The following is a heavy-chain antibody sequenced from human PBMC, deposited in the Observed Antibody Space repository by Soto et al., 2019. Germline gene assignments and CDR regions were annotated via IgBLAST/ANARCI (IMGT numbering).Heavy chain of an antibody. Sequence: GGSLRLSCAASGFTFSSYAMHWVRQAPGKGLEWVAVISYDGSNKYYADSVKGRFTISRDNSKNTLYLQMNSLRAEDTAVYYCARDLDYDKDYWGQGTLVTVSS. D-gene: IGHD3-22*01. CDR2: ISYDGSNK. J-gene: IGHJ4*02. CDR3: ARDLDYDKDY. CDR1: GFTFSSYA. V-gene: IGHV3-30-3*01.